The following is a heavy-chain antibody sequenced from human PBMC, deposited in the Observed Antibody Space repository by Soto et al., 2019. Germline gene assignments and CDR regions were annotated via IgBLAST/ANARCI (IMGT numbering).Heavy chain of an antibody. V-gene: IGHV1-46*04. CDR3: ARDNSAANGVLDH. Sequence: ASVKVSCKASGYTFTNYYLHWVRRAPGQGLEWVGMINPSARSASYAQKLRGRLTMDRDTSTTTVYMELSRLTFEDTAVYFCARDNSAANGVLDHWGQGTLVTVSS. D-gene: IGHD1-1*01. J-gene: IGHJ4*02. CDR1: GYTFTNYY. CDR2: INPSARSA.